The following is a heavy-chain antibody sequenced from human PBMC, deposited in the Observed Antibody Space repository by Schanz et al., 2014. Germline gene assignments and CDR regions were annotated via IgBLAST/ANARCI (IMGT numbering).Heavy chain of an antibody. CDR3: AKGRFGELSAFDI. CDR1: GFSFTTYA. D-gene: IGHD3-10*01. J-gene: IGHJ3*02. Sequence: VQLVESGGGLVQPGGSLRLSCASSGFSFTTYAMSWVRQAPGKGLEWVSAISGSGGSTYYADSVKGRFTISRDNSKNTLYLQMNSLRAEDTAVYYCAKGRFGELSAFDIWGQGTMVTDSS. CDR2: ISGSGGST. V-gene: IGHV3-23*04.